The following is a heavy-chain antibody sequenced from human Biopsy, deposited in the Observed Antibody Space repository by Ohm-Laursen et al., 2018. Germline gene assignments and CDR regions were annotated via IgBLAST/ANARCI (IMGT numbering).Heavy chain of an antibody. CDR1: GFTVYNNY. D-gene: IGHD5-24*01. CDR3: ARGPSGVATIG. V-gene: IGHV3-66*01. CDR2: IYSGGDT. Sequence: GSLRLSCSASGFTVYNNYMNWVRQAPGKGLEWVSLIYSGGDTRNEDSVEGRLTISRDSSKNTLYLQMNSLRVEDTAVYYCARGPSGVATIGRGQGTLVTVSS. J-gene: IGHJ4*02.